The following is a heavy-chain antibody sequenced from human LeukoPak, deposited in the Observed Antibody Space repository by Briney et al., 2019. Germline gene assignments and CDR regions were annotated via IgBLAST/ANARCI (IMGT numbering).Heavy chain of an antibody. J-gene: IGHJ4*02. CDR1: GFTFSSYT. D-gene: IGHD3-22*01. CDR3: AKDDYYDSSGYLYYFDY. CDR2: ISGSGGST. V-gene: IGHV3-23*01. Sequence: GGSLRLSCAASGFTFSSYTVSWVRQAPGKGLEWVSTISGSGGSTYYADSVKGRFTISRDNSKNTLYLQMNSLRAEDTAVYYCAKDDYYDSSGYLYYFDYWGQGTLVTVSS.